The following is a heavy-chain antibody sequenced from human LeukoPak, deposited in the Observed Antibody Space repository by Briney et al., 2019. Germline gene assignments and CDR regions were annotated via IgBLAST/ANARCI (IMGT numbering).Heavy chain of an antibody. CDR2: IFISGST. D-gene: IGHD3-22*01. Sequence: SETLSLTCTVSGGSISSYQWNWIRQPAGKGLEWIGRIFISGSTNYNPSLRSRATISVDTSKNQFSLKLSSVTAADTAVYYCARSSEGRYYYDSSGFSYYYYYVDVWGKGTTVTISS. CDR3: ARSSEGRYYYDSSGFSYYYYYVDV. V-gene: IGHV4-4*07. CDR1: GGSISSYQ. J-gene: IGHJ6*03.